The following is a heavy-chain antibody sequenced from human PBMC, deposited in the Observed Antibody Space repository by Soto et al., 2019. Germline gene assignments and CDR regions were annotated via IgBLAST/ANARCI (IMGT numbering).Heavy chain of an antibody. Sequence: EEQLVESGGGLVQPGGSLRLSCAASGFTFSSSDLHWVRQVPGKGLEWVSAIGTGGDTYYPDSVRGRFTISRQNGQNSLYLQMNSLRDEDTAVYFCAREGRSGTWYDWYFDLWGRGTLVTVSS. CDR2: IGTGGDT. J-gene: IGHJ2*01. CDR3: AREGRSGTWYDWYFDL. CDR1: GFTFSSSD. D-gene: IGHD6-13*01. V-gene: IGHV3-13*01.